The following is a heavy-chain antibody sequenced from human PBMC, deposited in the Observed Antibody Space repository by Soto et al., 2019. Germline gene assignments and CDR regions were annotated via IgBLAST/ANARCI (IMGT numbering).Heavy chain of an antibody. CDR2: ISYDGSNK. Sequence: PGGSLRLSCAASGFTFSSYGMHWVRQAPGKGLEWVAVISYDGSNKYYADSVKGRFTISRDNSKNTLYLQMNSLRAEDTAVYYCAKQLRPLTGATEYYYMDVWGKGTTVTVSS. V-gene: IGHV3-30*18. CDR1: GFTFSSYG. J-gene: IGHJ6*03. D-gene: IGHD1-7*01. CDR3: AKQLRPLTGATEYYYMDV.